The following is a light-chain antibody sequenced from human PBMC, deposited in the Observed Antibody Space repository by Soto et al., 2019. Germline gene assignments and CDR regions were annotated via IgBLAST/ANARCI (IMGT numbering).Light chain of an antibody. CDR2: DVS. CDR3: QQYKDYVWT. J-gene: IGKJ1*01. V-gene: IGKV1-5*01. Sequence: DIQMTQSPSTLPASVGDRVTISCRASQTVERWLAWYQQKPGKAPKLLISDVSSLERWVPSRFSGSGSATEFTLTISGLQSDDFATYYCQQYKDYVWTFGQGTKV. CDR1: QTVERW.